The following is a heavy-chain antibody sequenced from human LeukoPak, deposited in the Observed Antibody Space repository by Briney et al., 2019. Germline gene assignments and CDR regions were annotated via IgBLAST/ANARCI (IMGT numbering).Heavy chain of an antibody. V-gene: IGHV5-51*01. Sequence: GESLKISCKGSGYSFASYWIGWVRQMPGKGLEWMGIFYPGDSESRYSPSFQGQVIISADKSISVAYLQWSSLKASDTAIYYCARRGYSSSSRGFDYWGQGTQVTVSS. CDR3: ARRGYSSSSRGFDY. CDR1: GYSFASYW. D-gene: IGHD6-6*01. CDR2: FYPGDSES. J-gene: IGHJ4*02.